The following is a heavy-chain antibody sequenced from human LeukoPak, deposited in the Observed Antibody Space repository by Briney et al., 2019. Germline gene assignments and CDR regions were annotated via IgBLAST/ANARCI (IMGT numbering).Heavy chain of an antibody. V-gene: IGHV1-2*02. J-gene: IGHJ1*01. CDR2: INPNSGGT. CDR1: GYTFTSYG. D-gene: IGHD2-2*01. Sequence: ASVKVSCKASGYTFTSYGISWVRQAPGQGLEWMGWINPNSGGTNYAQKFQGRVTMTRDTSISTAYMELSRLRSDDTAVYYCARARYCSSTSCYPFQHWGQGTLVTVSS. CDR3: ARARYCSSTSCYPFQH.